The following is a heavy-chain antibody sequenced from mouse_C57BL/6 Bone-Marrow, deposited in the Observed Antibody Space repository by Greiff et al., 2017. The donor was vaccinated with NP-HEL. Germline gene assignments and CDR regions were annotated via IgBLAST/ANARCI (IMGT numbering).Heavy chain of an antibody. D-gene: IGHD2-4*01. CDR1: GYTFTSYG. Sequence: QVQLQQSGAELARPGASVKLSCKASGYTFTSYGISWVKQSTGQGLEWIGEIYPRSGNTYYNEKFKGKATLTADKSSSTAYMELRSLTSEDSAVYFCVTYDYDGDMDYWGQGTSVTVSS. J-gene: IGHJ4*01. CDR2: IYPRSGNT. V-gene: IGHV1-81*01. CDR3: VTYDYDGDMDY.